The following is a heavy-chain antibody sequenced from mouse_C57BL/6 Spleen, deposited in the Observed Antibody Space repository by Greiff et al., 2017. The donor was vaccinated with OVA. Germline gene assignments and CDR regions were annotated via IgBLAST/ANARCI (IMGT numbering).Heavy chain of an antibody. D-gene: IGHD3-3*01. Sequence: LQESGAELVRPGTSVKVSCKASGYAFTNYLIEWVKQRPGQGLEWIGVINPGSGGTNYNEKFKGKATLTADKSSSTAYMQLSSLTSEDSAVYFCARAGDVTYWGQGTLVTVSA. V-gene: IGHV1-54*01. CDR1: GYAFTNYL. J-gene: IGHJ3*01. CDR3: ARAGDVTY. CDR2: INPGSGGT.